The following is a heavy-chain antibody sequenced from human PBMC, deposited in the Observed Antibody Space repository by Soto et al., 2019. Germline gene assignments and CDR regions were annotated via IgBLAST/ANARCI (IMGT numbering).Heavy chain of an antibody. J-gene: IGHJ5*02. Sequence: QVQLVQSGAEVKKPGASVKVSCKASGYTITSYDINWVRQATGQGLEWVGWMSPSRGDTGYAQKFQDRLTMTWDTSISTAYMELNSLSSEDTAVYYCARDYGGKSGWFDPWGQGTLVTVSS. CDR1: GYTITSYD. CDR2: MSPSRGDT. V-gene: IGHV1-8*01. D-gene: IGHD4-17*01. CDR3: ARDYGGKSGWFDP.